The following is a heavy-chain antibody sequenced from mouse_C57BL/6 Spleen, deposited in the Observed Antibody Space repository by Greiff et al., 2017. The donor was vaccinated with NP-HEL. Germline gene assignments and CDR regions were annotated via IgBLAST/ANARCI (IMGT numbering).Heavy chain of an antibody. J-gene: IGHJ3*01. CDR2: INPSTGGT. V-gene: IGHV1-42*01. D-gene: IGHD2-5*01. CDR1: GYSFTGYY. CDR3: ARSSYYSNYSAWFAY. Sequence: VQLQQSGPELVKPGASVKISCKASGYSFTGYYMNWVKQSPEKSLEWIGEINPSTGGTTYNQKFKAKATLTVDKSSSTAYMQLKSLTSEDSAVYYCARSSYYSNYSAWFAYCGQGTLVTVSA.